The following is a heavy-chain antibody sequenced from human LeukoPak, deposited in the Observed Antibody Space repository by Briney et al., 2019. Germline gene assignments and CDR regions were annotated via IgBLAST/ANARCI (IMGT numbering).Heavy chain of an antibody. V-gene: IGHV4-38-2*01. J-gene: IGHJ4*02. CDR2: IYHSGST. CDR3: AGNWNGERVDY. CDR1: GYSISSGYY. D-gene: IGHD1-1*01. Sequence: SETLSLTCAVSGYSISSGYYWGWIRQPPGKGLEWIGSIYHSGSTYYNPSLKSRVTISVDTSKNQFSLKLSSVTAADPAVYSCAGNWNGERVDYSGQGTLVTVSS.